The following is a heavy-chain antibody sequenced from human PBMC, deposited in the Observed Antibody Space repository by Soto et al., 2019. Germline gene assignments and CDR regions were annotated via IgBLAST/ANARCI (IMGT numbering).Heavy chain of an antibody. CDR1: GFTFSAYG. J-gene: IGHJ3*02. Sequence: LRLSCAASGFTFSAYGMHWVRQAPGKGLEWVAVIVHDGYPQFYAESMKGRFTISRDNSKNTLYLHMNSLRADDTAFYYCARDDRYADNALDIWGRGTLVTVSS. CDR2: IVHDGYPQ. CDR3: ARDDRYADNALDI. D-gene: IGHD3-16*01. V-gene: IGHV3-30*12.